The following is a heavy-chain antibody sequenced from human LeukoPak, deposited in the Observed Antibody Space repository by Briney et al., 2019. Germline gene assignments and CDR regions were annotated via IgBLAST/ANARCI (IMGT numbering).Heavy chain of an antibody. CDR3: ARDLAPYYYDSSGYTTFDY. CDR2: ISAYNGKT. J-gene: IGHJ4*02. CDR1: RYTFTSYG. D-gene: IGHD3-22*01. Sequence: ASVSVSCTASRYTFTSYGISWVRQAPGQGLEWMGWISAYNGKTNYAQKLHGRVTMTTDTSTSTAYMELRSLRSDHTAVYYCARDLAPYYYDSSGYTTFDYWGQGTLVTVSS. V-gene: IGHV1-18*01.